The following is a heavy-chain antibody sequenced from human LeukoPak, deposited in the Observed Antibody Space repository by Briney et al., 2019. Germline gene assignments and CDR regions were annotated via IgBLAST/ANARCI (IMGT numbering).Heavy chain of an antibody. J-gene: IGHJ6*03. CDR2: IYSGGST. CDR3: ARDVRTGYYYYYMDV. D-gene: IGHD1-1*01. Sequence: GGSLRLSCAASGFTFSSNYMSWVRQSPGKGLEWISVIYSGGSTYYADSVKGRFTISRDNSKNTLYLQMNSLRAEDTAVYYCARDVRTGYYYYYMDVWGKGTTVTVSS. CDR1: GFTFSSNY. V-gene: IGHV3-66*02.